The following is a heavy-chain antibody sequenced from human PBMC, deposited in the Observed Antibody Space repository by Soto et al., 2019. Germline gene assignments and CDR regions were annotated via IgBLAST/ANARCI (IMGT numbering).Heavy chain of an antibody. J-gene: IGHJ6*02. CDR2: INPSGGST. D-gene: IGHD1-7*01. V-gene: IGHV1-46*01. CDR1: GYTFTIYY. Sequence: ASVKVSCKASGYTFTIYYMHWVLQAPGQGLEWMGIINPSGGSTSYAQKFQGRVTMTRDTSTSTVYMELSSLRSEDTAVYYCARALELQGVMDVWGQGTTVTVSS. CDR3: ARALELQGVMDV.